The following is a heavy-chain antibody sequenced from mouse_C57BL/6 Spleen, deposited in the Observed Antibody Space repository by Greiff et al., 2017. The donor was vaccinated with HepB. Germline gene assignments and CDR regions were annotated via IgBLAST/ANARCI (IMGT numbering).Heavy chain of an antibody. V-gene: IGHV5-6*01. Sequence: EVKLVESGGDLVKPGGSLKLSCAASGFTFSSYGMSWVRQTPDKRLEWVATISSGGSYTYYPDSVKGRITISRDNAKNTLYLQMSSLKSEDTAMYYCARHLVTTDYYAMDYWGQGTSVTVSS. CDR3: ARHLVTTDYYAMDY. CDR2: ISSGGSYT. CDR1: GFTFSSYG. D-gene: IGHD2-5*01. J-gene: IGHJ4*01.